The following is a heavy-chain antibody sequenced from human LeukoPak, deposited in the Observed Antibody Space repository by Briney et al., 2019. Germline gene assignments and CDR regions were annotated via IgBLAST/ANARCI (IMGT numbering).Heavy chain of an antibody. CDR2: IYYSGST. J-gene: IGHJ5*02. Sequence: SETLSLTCTVSGGSISSYYWSWIRQPPGKGLEWIGYIYYSGSTNYNPSLKSRVTISVDTSKNQFSLKPSSVTAADTAVYYCARAGPYSIPLYNWFDPWGQGTLVTVSS. D-gene: IGHD4-11*01. CDR1: GGSISSYY. CDR3: ARAGPYSIPLYNWFDP. V-gene: IGHV4-59*01.